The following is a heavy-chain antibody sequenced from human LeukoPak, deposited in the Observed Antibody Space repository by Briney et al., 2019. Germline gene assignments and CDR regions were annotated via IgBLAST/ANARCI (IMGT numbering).Heavy chain of an antibody. D-gene: IGHD3-9*01. CDR3: ARATRRVLRYFDWPRGPYGMDV. CDR1: GGSISSGGYY. V-gene: IGHV4-31*03. Sequence: SETLSLTCTVSGGSISSGGYYWSWIRQHPGKGLEWIGYIYYSGSTYYNPSLKSRVTISVDTSKSQFSLKLSSVTAADTAVYYCARATRRVLRYFDWPRGPYGMDVWGQGTTVTVSS. J-gene: IGHJ6*02. CDR2: IYYSGST.